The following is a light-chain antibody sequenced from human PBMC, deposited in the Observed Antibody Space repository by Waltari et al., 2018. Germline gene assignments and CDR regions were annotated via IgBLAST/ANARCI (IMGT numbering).Light chain of an antibody. CDR2: HES. CDR1: QSIGIY. J-gene: IGKJ1*01. Sequence: EIVLPQSPGTLSLSPGESATLSCRASQSIGIYLVWYQQRPGQAPRLLMYHESSRATGIPDRFSGSGSGTDFSLTISRLDPEDFAVYYCQKYESLPATFGQGTKVEIK. V-gene: IGKV3-20*01. CDR3: QKYESLPAT.